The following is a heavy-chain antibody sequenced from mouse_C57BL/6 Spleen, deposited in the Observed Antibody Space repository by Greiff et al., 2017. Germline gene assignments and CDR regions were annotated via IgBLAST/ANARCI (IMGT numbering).Heavy chain of an antibody. V-gene: IGHV1-42*01. CDR2: INPSTGGT. J-gene: IGHJ2*01. Sequence: VQLQQSGPELVKPGASVKISCKASGYSFTGYYMNWVKQSPEKSLEWIGEINPSTGGTTYNQKFKAKATLTVDKSSSTAYMQLKSLTSEDSAVYYCARSRYGYDYFDYWGQGTTLTVSS. D-gene: IGHD2-2*01. CDR1: GYSFTGYY. CDR3: ARSRYGYDYFDY.